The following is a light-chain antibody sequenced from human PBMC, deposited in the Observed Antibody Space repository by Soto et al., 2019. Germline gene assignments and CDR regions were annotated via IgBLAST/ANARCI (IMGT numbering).Light chain of an antibody. CDR2: ANT. V-gene: IGLV1-40*01. CDR3: KSYDDCVGGHVI. Sequence: QSVLTQPPSVSGAPGQRVTISCTGSSSYIGAGYDVHWYQQLPGTAPKLIIYANTNRPSGVPDRFSGSKSGTSSSLAITGLQAEDEDDYYCKSYDDCVGGHVIFGGGTKVTVL. J-gene: IGLJ2*01. CDR1: SSYIGAGYD.